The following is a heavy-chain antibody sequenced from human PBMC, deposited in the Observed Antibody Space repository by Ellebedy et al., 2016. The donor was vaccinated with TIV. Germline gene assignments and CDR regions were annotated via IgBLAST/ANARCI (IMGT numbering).Heavy chain of an antibody. CDR1: GYSVNDYW. CDR2: IYAGDSDT. J-gene: IGHJ4*02. D-gene: IGHD5-24*01. V-gene: IGHV5-51*01. Sequence: GGSLRLSXKGSGYSVNDYWIGWVRQMPGKGLEWMGIIYAGDSDTRYSPSFQGQVTISADKSTSTAYLQWSSLKASDTAIYYCARRRDGYNYRDYFDYWGQGTLLTVSS. CDR3: ARRRDGYNYRDYFDY.